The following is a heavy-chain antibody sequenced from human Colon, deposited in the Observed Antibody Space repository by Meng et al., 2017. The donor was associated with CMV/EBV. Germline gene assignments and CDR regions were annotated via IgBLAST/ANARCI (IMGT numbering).Heavy chain of an antibody. D-gene: IGHD3-3*01. J-gene: IGHJ4*02. CDR3: ARDSLGGYDFWSGADY. V-gene: IGHV3-23*01. Sequence: GGSLRLSCAASGFTFSSYAMSWVRQAPGKGLEWVSAISGSGGSTYYADSVKGRFTISRDNSKNTLYLQMNSLRIEDTAVYYCARDSLGGYDFWSGADYWGQGTLVTVSS. CDR2: ISGSGGST. CDR1: GFTFSSYA.